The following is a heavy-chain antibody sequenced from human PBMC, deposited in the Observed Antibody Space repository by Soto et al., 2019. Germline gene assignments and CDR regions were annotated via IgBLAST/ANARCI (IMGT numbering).Heavy chain of an antibody. CDR3: ARLGYCSSTSCYYGWFDP. V-gene: IGHV3-7*03. J-gene: IGHJ5*02. D-gene: IGHD2-2*01. Sequence: GVSLRLSCAASGFTFSSYWMSWVRQAPGKGLEWVANIKQDGSEKYYVDSVKGRFTISRDNAKNSLYLQMNSLRAEDTAVYYCARLGYCSSTSCYYGWFDPWGQGTLVTVSS. CDR1: GFTFSSYW. CDR2: IKQDGSEK.